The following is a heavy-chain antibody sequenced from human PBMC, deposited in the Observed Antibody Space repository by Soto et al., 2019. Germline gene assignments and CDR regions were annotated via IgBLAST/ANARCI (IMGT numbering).Heavy chain of an antibody. J-gene: IGHJ4*02. V-gene: IGHV1-8*01. CDR2: MNPNTGDT. CDR1: GYTFISYD. CDR3: ARGDGYIFDY. Sequence: QVQLVQSGAEVKKPGASVKVSCKASGYTFISYDINWVRQATGQGLEWMGWMNPNTGDTGYAQKLQGRVTMTRTTSINTATLELSSLRSDDTVVYFCARGDGYIFDYWGQGTLVTVSS. D-gene: IGHD5-12*01.